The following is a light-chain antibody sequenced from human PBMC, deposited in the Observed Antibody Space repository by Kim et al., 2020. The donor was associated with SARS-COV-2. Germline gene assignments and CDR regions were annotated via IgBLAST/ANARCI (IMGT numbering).Light chain of an antibody. Sequence: VSPGQTASITCSGDKLGDKYACWYQQKPGQSPVLVIYQDGKRPSGIPERFSGSNSGNTATLTISGTQAMDEADYYCQAWDSSSYVFGTGTKVTVL. CDR1: KLGDKY. CDR3: QAWDSSSYV. V-gene: IGLV3-1*01. CDR2: QDG. J-gene: IGLJ1*01.